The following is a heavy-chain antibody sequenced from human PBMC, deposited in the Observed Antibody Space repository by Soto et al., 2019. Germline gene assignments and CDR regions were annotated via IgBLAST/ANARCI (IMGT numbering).Heavy chain of an antibody. D-gene: IGHD1-1*01. J-gene: IGHJ6*03. CDR3: ARGYSQNSTLFYYYYYMDV. V-gene: IGHV4-31*03. CDR1: GGSISSGGYY. CDR2: IYYSGST. Sequence: QVQLQESGPGLVKPSQTLSLTCTVSGGSISSGGYYWSWIRQHPGKGLEWIGYIYYSGSTYYNPSRKRRVTISVDTSKNQFSLKLSSVTAADTAVYYCARGYSQNSTLFYYYYYMDVWGKGTTVTVSS.